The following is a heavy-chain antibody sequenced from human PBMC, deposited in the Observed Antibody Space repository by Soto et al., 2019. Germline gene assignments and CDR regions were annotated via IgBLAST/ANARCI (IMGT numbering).Heavy chain of an antibody. CDR3: ARDEQSGGRGMDV. CDR2: IIPSVGTA. CDR1: GGTFSSYA. V-gene: IGHV1-69*12. Sequence: QVQLVQSGAEVKKPGSSVKVSCKASGGTFSSYAIRRVRQAPGQGREWMGGIIPSVGTANYAQKFQVRVTITADESTSTAYMELRSLRSEDTAVYYCARDEQSGGRGMDVWGQGTTVTVSS. J-gene: IGHJ6*02. D-gene: IGHD3-10*01.